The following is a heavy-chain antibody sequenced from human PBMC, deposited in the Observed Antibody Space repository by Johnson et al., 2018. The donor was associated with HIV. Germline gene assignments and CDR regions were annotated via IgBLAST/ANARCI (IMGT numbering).Heavy chain of an antibody. D-gene: IGHD2-8*02. Sequence: QMQLVESGGGVVQPGRSLRLSFAASGFTFSHAWMNWVRQAPGKGLEWVAVISYDGSNKYYADSVKGRFTISRDNSKNTLYLQMNSLRAEDTAVYYCARSPICTGGVCWRSAFDIWGQGTMVTVSS. CDR1: GFTFSHAW. CDR3: ARSPICTGGVCWRSAFDI. CDR2: ISYDGSNK. J-gene: IGHJ3*02. V-gene: IGHV3-30*03.